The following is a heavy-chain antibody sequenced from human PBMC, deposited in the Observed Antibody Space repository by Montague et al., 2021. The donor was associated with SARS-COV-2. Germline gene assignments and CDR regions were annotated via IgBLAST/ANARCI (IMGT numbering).Heavy chain of an antibody. CDR2: SYHSGTT. D-gene: IGHD3-10*01. CDR3: ARAPYYGPGKPYQFDY. V-gene: IGHV4-38-2*02. Sequence: SETLSLTCTVSGYSINSNYYWGWIRQPPGKGLEWIGCSYHSGTTXXHPXXXSRVTISLDTSNNHFSLKVTSVTAADTAVYYRARAPYYGPGKPYQFDYWGRGTLVTVSS. CDR1: GYSINSNYY. J-gene: IGHJ4*02.